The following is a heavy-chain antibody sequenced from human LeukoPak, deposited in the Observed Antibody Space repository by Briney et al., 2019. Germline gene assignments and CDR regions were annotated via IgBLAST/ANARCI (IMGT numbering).Heavy chain of an antibody. D-gene: IGHD1-26*01. J-gene: IGHJ3*02. Sequence: GGSLRLSCAASGFTFSSYSMNWVRQAPGKGLDWVSSISSSSSYIYYADSVKGRFTISRDNAKNSLYLQMNSLRAEDTAVYYCARKKVGATTRYGFDIWGQGTMVTVSS. CDR2: ISSSSSYI. V-gene: IGHV3-21*01. CDR3: ARKKVGATTRYGFDI. CDR1: GFTFSSYS.